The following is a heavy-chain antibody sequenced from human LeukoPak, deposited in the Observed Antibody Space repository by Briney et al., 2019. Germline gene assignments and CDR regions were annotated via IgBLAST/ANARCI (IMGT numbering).Heavy chain of an antibody. CDR2: IYYSGST. CDR1: GGSISSGDYY. V-gene: IGHV4-30-4*01. CDR3: ARHSGAAISSDL. J-gene: IGHJ2*01. Sequence: SQTLSLTCTVSGGSISSGDYYWSWIRQPPGKGLEWIGYIYYSGSTNYNPSLKSRVTISVDTSKNQFSLKLSSVTAADTAVYYCARHSGAAISSDLWGRGTLVTVSS. D-gene: IGHD2-21*01.